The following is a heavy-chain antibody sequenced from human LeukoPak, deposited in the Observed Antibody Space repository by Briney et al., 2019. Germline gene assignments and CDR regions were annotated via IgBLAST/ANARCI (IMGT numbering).Heavy chain of an antibody. V-gene: IGHV5-51*01. J-gene: IGHJ4*02. CDR3: ARRGEAMDPFDY. CDR1: GYSFTSYW. CDR2: IYPGDSDT. Sequence: RGESLKISCKYSGYSFTSYWIGWVRQMPGKGLEWMGIIYPGDSDTRYSPSFQGQVTISADKSINTAYPQWSSLKASDTAIYYCARRGEAMDPFDYWGQGTLVTVSS. D-gene: IGHD5-18*01.